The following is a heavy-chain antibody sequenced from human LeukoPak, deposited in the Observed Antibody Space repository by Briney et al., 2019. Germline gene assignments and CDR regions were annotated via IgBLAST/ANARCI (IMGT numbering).Heavy chain of an antibody. V-gene: IGHV3-23*01. CDR3: ARGNRGDY. CDR2: ISGSGGST. J-gene: IGHJ4*02. D-gene: IGHD2/OR15-2a*01. CDR1: GFIFSSYA. Sequence: GGSLRLSCAASGFIFSSYAMSWVRQAPGKGLEWVSGISGSGGSTYYSDSVKGRFTISRDNAKNSLYLQMNSLRDEDTAVYYCARGNRGDYWGQGTLVTVSS.